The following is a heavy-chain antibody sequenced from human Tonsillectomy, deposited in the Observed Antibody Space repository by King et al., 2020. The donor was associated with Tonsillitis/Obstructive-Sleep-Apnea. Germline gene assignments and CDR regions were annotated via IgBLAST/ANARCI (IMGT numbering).Heavy chain of an antibody. J-gene: IGHJ4*02. CDR3: ARSSGSYHFDS. Sequence: VQLVESGGGVVQPGRSLRLSCAASGFTFSSYGIHWVRQAPGMGLEWVAVIWYDGSDTYYADSVKGRFTISRDSSKHTLYLQMNGLRAEDTAVYYCARSSGSYHFDSWGQGTLVTVSS. V-gene: IGHV3-33*01. CDR1: GFTFSSYG. CDR2: IWYDGSDT. D-gene: IGHD1-26*01.